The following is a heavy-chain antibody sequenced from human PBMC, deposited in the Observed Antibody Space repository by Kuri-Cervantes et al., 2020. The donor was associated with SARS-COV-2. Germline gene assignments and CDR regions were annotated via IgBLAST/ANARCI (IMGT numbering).Heavy chain of an antibody. CDR1: GGTFSRYS. CDR2: IIPTFDTT. CDR3: ARSQGYCTANSCSWNWFGP. D-gene: IGHD2-8*02. J-gene: IGHJ5*02. V-gene: IGHV1-69*13. Sequence: SVKVSCKASGGTFSRYSVNWVRQAPGQGLEWMRRIIPTFDTTTSAQKFQGRVIFTADESSSTAYMEVNSLKSEDTAVYFCARSQGYCTANSCSWNWFGPWGQGTQVTVSS.